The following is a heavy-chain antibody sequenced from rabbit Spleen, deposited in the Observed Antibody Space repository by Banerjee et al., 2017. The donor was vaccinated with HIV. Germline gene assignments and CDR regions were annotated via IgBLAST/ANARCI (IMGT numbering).Heavy chain of an antibody. J-gene: IGHJ4*01. D-gene: IGHD1-1*01. CDR1: GFTISSSYW. Sequence: QEQLVESGGGLVQPGASLTLTCKASGFTISSSYWICWVRQAPGKGLEWIACIYSGDGSTYYASWVNGRFTISRSTNLNTVDLKMTSLTAADMATYFCARDRDGGGRGYNSYYFDLWGPGTLVTVS. V-gene: IGHV1S43*01. CDR3: ARDRDGGGRGYNSYYFDL. CDR2: IYSGDGST.